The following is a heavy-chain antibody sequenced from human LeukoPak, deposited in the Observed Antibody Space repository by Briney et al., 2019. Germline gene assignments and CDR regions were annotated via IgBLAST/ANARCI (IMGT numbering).Heavy chain of an antibody. CDR1: GFMFSNYG. Sequence: PGGTLRLSCAASGFMFSNYGMSWVRQAPGKGLEWVSAISGSGGSTYYADSVKGRFTISRDNSKNTLYLQMNSLRAEDTAIYYCAKNGDRGAYCTGGTCYPYFYYYMDVWGKGTTVTI. D-gene: IGHD2-15*01. J-gene: IGHJ6*03. CDR3: AKNGDRGAYCTGGTCYPYFYYYMDV. CDR2: ISGSGGST. V-gene: IGHV3-23*01.